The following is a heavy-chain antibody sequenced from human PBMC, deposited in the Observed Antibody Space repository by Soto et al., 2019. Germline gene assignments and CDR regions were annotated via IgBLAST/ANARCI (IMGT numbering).Heavy chain of an antibody. D-gene: IGHD3-22*01. CDR2: FISIFGKA. CDR3: AAGRRGGYGSYYYSLDV. J-gene: IGHJ6*02. CDR1: GGSFDDIV. V-gene: IGHV1-69*06. Sequence: QVQLLQSGAEVKKPGSSVKVSCKASGGSFDDIVFSWVRQAPGQGIEWMGGFISIFGKANYAQKFQGRVTITADKPTSTVYMELSSLKSDDTAVFYCAAGRRGGYGSYYYSLDVWGQGTTVTVSS.